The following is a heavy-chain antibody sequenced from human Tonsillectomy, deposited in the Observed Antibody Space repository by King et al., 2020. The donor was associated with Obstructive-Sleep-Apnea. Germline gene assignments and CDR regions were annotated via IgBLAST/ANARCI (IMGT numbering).Heavy chain of an antibody. J-gene: IGHJ4*02. CDR3: ARRTGNYYPFDY. CDR1: GGSISSYF. V-gene: IGHV4-59*08. CDR2: ISYSGST. D-gene: IGHD3-22*01. Sequence: QLQESGPGLVKPSETLSLTCTVSGGSISSYFCSWIRQPPGKGLEWIGYISYSGSTNYNPSLKSRVTISGDTSKNQFSLKLNSVTAADTAVYYCARRTGNYYPFDYWGQGTLVTVSS.